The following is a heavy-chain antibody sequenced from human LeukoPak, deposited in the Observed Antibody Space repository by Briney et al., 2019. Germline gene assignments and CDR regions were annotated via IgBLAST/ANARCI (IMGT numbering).Heavy chain of an antibody. CDR2: IYYSVST. CDR3: ARAPRPGIGSGPYYGMDV. D-gene: IGHD6-25*01. CDR1: GVSTSSYY. Sequence: KPSETLSLTCTVSGVSTSSYYWSWIRQPPGKGLEWIGYIYYSVSTNSNPSLRSRVTISVDTSKNQCSLKLSSVTAADTAVYYCARAPRPGIGSGPYYGMDVWGQGTTVTVSS. V-gene: IGHV4-59*13. J-gene: IGHJ6*02.